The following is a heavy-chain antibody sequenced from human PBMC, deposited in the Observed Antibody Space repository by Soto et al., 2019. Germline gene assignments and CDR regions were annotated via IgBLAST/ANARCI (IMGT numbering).Heavy chain of an antibody. J-gene: IGHJ4*02. D-gene: IGHD2-21*02. CDR1: GFTFSSYG. Sequence: GGSLRLSXAASGFTFSSYGMHWVRQAPGRGLEWVAVISYDGSNKYYADSVKGRFTISRDNSKNTLYLQMNSLRAEDTAVYYCAKGADDSLFDYWGQGTLVTVSS. CDR3: AKGADDSLFDY. V-gene: IGHV3-30*18. CDR2: ISYDGSNK.